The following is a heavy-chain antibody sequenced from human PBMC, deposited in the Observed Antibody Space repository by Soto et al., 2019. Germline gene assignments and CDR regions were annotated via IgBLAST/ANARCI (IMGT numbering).Heavy chain of an antibody. CDR3: SRAGILTTPYYFDY. V-gene: IGHV3-72*01. J-gene: IGHJ4*02. D-gene: IGHD4-4*01. Sequence: MDWVRQAPGKGLEWVGRIRNKANSYTTEYAASVKGRFTISRDDAKNSLYLQMNSLRTEDTALYFCSRAGILTTPYYFDYWGQGTLVTVSP. CDR2: IRNKANSYTT.